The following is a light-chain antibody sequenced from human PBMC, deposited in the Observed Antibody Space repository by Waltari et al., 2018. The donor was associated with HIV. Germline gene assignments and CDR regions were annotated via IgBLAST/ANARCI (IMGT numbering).Light chain of an antibody. V-gene: IGLV1-51*01. CDR3: GTWDSSLGGWV. CDR2: DNN. CDR1: DSNIWRNY. Sequence: QSVLTQPPSVSAAPGQKVTISCSGSDSNIWRNYVSWYQQLPGAAPKRLIYDNNKRPSGIPDRFSGSKSGTSATLGITGLQTGDEADYYCGTWDSSLGGWVFGGGTKLAVL. J-gene: IGLJ3*02.